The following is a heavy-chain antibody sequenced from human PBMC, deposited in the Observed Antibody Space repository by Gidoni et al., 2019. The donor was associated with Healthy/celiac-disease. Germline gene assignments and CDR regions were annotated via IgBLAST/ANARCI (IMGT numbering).Heavy chain of an antibody. V-gene: IGHV4-34*01. CDR3: ARGLGPRGGVHFGY. CDR1: GGSFSGYY. CDR2: INHSGIT. Sequence: QVQLQQWGAGLLKPTETLSLACAVYGGSFSGYYWSWIRQPPGKGLEWIGEINHSGITNYNPSLKSRVTISVDTSKNQVSLKLSSVTAADTAVYYCARGLGPRGGVHFGYWGQGTLVTVSS. J-gene: IGHJ4*02. D-gene: IGHD1-26*01.